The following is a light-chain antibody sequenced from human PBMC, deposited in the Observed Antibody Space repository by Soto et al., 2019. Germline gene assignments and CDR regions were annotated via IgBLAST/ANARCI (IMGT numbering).Light chain of an antibody. J-gene: IGKJ2*02. CDR1: QSLLHSNGYNY. V-gene: IGKV2-28*01. CDR3: MQALQTPRT. CDR2: WGS. Sequence: DIVMIQSPVSLPVTPGEPASISCRSSQSLLHSNGYNYLDWYLQKPGQSPQLLIYWGSNRASGVPDRFSGSGAGTDFTLKISRVEAEDVGVYYCMQALQTPRTFGQGTKLEIK.